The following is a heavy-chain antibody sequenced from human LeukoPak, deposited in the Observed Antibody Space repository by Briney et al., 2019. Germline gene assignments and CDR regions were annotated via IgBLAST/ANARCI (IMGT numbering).Heavy chain of an antibody. CDR1: GASISSSHW. V-gene: IGHV4-4*02. CDR3: ARGEEHGSGTVHFDY. Sequence: SETLSLTCAVSGASISSSHWWSWVRPPPREGVEWVGEIYHGGSTNCNPSLKGRVTISVDRSNNQFSLRLTSVTAADTAVYYCARGEEHGSGTVHFDYWGQGTLVTVSS. J-gene: IGHJ4*02. D-gene: IGHD3-10*01. CDR2: IYHGGST.